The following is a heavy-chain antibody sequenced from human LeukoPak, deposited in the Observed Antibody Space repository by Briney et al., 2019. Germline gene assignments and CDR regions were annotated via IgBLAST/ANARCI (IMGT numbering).Heavy chain of an antibody. CDR2: MSSSESA. Sequence: SETLSLTCTVSGGSINIYSWSWIRQPPGKGLEWMGYMSSSESASYNPSLESRVTISLDTSTNQFSLKRSSVTTVDTAVYYCARRVGNKVDYWGQGTLVTVSS. D-gene: IGHD1-26*01. J-gene: IGHJ4*02. V-gene: IGHV4-59*01. CDR1: GGSINIYS. CDR3: ARRVGNKVDY.